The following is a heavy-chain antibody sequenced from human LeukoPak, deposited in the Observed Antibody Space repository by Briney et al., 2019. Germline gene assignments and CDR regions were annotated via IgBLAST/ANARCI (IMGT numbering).Heavy chain of an antibody. CDR3: AKSRVDPSGLKAYYFDY. D-gene: IGHD3-3*01. V-gene: IGHV3-23*01. CDR1: GFTFSSYA. J-gene: IGHJ4*02. CDR2: ISGSGGST. Sequence: GGSLRLSCAASGFTFSSYAMSWVRQAPGKGLEWVSVISGSGGSTYYADSVKGRFTISRDNSKNTLYLQMNSLRAEDTAVYYCAKSRVDPSGLKAYYFDYWGQGTLVTVSS.